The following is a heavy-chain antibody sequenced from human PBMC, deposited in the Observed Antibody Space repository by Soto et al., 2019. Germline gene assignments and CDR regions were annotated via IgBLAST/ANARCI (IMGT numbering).Heavy chain of an antibody. CDR1: GFTFSSYS. Sequence: EVQLVESGGGLVKPGGSLRLSCAASGFTFSSYSMNWVRQAPGKGLEWVSCISSSSSYIYYADSVKGRFTISRDNAKNSLYLQMNSLRAEDTAVYYCAREKYCSGGSCYPEDAFDIWGQGTMVTVSS. J-gene: IGHJ3*02. CDR3: AREKYCSGGSCYPEDAFDI. CDR2: ISSSSSYI. V-gene: IGHV3-21*01. D-gene: IGHD2-15*01.